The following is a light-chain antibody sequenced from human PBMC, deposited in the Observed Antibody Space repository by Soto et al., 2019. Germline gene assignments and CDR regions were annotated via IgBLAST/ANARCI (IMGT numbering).Light chain of an antibody. CDR3: RQYGTSPLT. J-gene: IGKJ4*01. V-gene: IGKV3-20*01. Sequence: EIVLTQSPGTLSLSPGERATLSCRASQSVTSGYLAWYQQKPGQSPRLLMYGASSRATGVPDRFSGSGSGTDFTLTITRLEPEDFAVYYCRQYGTSPLTFGGGTKVDI. CDR1: QSVTSGY. CDR2: GAS.